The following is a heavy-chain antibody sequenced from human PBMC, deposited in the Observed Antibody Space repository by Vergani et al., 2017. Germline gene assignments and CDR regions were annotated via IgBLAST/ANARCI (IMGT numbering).Heavy chain of an antibody. J-gene: IGHJ4*02. CDR3: AKDRSGSYYGDFDY. CDR1: GFTFDDYA. D-gene: IGHD1-26*01. CDR2: ISWNSGSI. V-gene: IGHV3-9*01. Sequence: EVQLVESGGGLVQPGRSLRLSCAASGFTFDDYAMHWVRQAPGKRLEWVSGISWNSGSIGYADSVKGRFTISRDNAKNSLYLQMNSLRAEDTALYYCAKDRSGSYYGDFDYWGQGTLVTVSS.